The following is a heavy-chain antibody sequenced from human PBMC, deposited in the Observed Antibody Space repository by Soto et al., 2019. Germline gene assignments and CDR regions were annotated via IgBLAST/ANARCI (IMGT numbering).Heavy chain of an antibody. Sequence: ASVKVSWKVSGYTLTELSMHWVRQAPGKGLEWMGGFDPEDGETIYAQKFQGRVTMTEDTSTDTAYMELSSLRSEDTAVYYCATDFRKSCSGGSCYFDGWAFDIWGQGTMVTVSS. CDR1: GYTLTELS. J-gene: IGHJ3*02. V-gene: IGHV1-24*01. CDR2: FDPEDGET. D-gene: IGHD2-15*01. CDR3: ATDFRKSCSGGSCYFDGWAFDI.